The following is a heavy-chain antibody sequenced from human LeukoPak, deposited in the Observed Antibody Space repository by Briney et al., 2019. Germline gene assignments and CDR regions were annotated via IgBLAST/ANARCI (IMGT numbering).Heavy chain of an antibody. D-gene: IGHD6-13*01. CDR2: ISSSSSYI. V-gene: IGHV3-21*01. CDR1: GFTFSSYS. J-gene: IGHJ5*02. Sequence: GGSLRLSCAASGFTFSSYSMNWVRQAPGKGLEWVSSISSSSSYIYYADSVKGRFTISRDNAKNSLYLQMNSLRAEDTAVYYCAGDSSSWYWFDPWGQGTLVTVSS. CDR3: AGDSSSWYWFDP.